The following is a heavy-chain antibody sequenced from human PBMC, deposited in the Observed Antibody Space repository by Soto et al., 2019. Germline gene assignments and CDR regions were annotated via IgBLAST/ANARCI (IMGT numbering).Heavy chain of an antibody. V-gene: IGHV3-30-3*01. CDR3: ARGSEVTYYYDSSGYYPPDY. CDR2: ISYDGSNK. Sequence: SLRLSCAASGFTFSIYAMHWVRHAPGKGLEWVAVISYDGSNKYYADSVKGRFTISRDNSKNTLYLQMNSLRAEDTAVYYCARGSEVTYYYDSSGYYPPDYWGQGTLVTVSS. CDR1: GFTFSIYA. D-gene: IGHD3-22*01. J-gene: IGHJ4*02.